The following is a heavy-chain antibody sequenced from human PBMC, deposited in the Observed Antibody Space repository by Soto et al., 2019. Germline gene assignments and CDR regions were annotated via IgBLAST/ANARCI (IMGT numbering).Heavy chain of an antibody. Sequence: QVQLVQSGAEVKKPGASVKVSCKASGYTFTSYGISWVRQAPGQGLEWMGWISAYNGNTNYAQKLQGRVTMTTDTTTSTAYMELRSVRSDDTAVYYCAATGYSSGWFTKYNWFDPWGQGTLVTVSS. CDR3: AATGYSSGWFTKYNWFDP. CDR1: GYTFTSYG. D-gene: IGHD6-19*01. J-gene: IGHJ5*02. CDR2: ISAYNGNT. V-gene: IGHV1-18*01.